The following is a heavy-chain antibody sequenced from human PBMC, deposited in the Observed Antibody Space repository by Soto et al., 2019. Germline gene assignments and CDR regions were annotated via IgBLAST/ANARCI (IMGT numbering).Heavy chain of an antibody. CDR2: IKQGGNEK. J-gene: IGHJ4*02. CDR3: ALTEGSGTNCPTTFDS. CDR1: GFIFSNYW. D-gene: IGHD3-10*01. V-gene: IGHV3-7*01. Sequence: GGSLRLSCSASGFIFSNYWMSWVRQAPGKGLEWVANIKQGGNEKYYVDSVKGRFTISRDNPKNLLYLQMSSLRADDTAVYYCALTEGSGTNCPTTFDSWGQGTLVTVSS.